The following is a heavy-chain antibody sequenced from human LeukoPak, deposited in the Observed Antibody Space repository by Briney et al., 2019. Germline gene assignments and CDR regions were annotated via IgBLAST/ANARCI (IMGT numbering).Heavy chain of an antibody. CDR1: GYTFTDYY. J-gene: IGHJ4*02. V-gene: IGHV1-2*02. D-gene: IGHD6-13*01. CDR3: ARVPGPYTTSRFDY. Sequence: ASVKVSCKTSGYTFTDYYLHWVRQAPGQGLEWMGRIDPNSGGTNYAQKFRVRFTVTRDTSISTVYMELSGLRSDDTAVYYCARVPGPYTTSRFDYWGQGTLVTVSS. CDR2: IDPNSGGT.